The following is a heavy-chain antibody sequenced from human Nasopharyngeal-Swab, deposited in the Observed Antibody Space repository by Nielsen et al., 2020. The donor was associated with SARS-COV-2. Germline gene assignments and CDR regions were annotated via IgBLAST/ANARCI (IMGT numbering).Heavy chain of an antibody. J-gene: IGHJ6*03. D-gene: IGHD5-24*01. V-gene: IGHV4-38-2*02. CDR2: IYHSGST. CDR3: ARVLYNYYYYYYYMDV. Sequence: WIRQPPGKGLEWIGSIYHSGSTYYNPSLKSRVTISVDTSKNQFSLKLSSVTAADTAVYYCARVLYNYYYYYYYMDVWDKGTTVTVSS.